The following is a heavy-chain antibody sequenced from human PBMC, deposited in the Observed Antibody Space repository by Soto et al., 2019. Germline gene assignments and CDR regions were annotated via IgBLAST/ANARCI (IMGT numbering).Heavy chain of an antibody. J-gene: IGHJ3*02. CDR2: IYYSGST. D-gene: IGHD5-12*01. V-gene: IGHV4-59*01. Sequence: SETQSLTCTVSGGYISSYYWSWIRQPPGKGLEWIGYIYYSGSTNYNPSLKSRVTISVDTSKNQFSLKLSSVTAADTAVYYCARDRGYNGYDPNDAFDIWGQGTMVTVSS. CDR3: ARDRGYNGYDPNDAFDI. CDR1: GGYISSYY.